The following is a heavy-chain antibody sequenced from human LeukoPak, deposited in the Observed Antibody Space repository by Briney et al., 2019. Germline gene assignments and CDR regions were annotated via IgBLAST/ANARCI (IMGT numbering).Heavy chain of an antibody. Sequence: ASVKVSCKASGYTFTSYYMHWVRQAPGQGLEWMGIINPSGGSTSYAQKFQGRVTMTRDMSTSTVYMELSSLRSEDTAVYYCARGFLPIYCTNGVCHNGVVYWGQGTLVTVSS. D-gene: IGHD2-8*01. V-gene: IGHV1-46*01. CDR2: INPSGGST. CDR1: GYTFTSYY. J-gene: IGHJ4*02. CDR3: ARGFLPIYCTNGVCHNGVVY.